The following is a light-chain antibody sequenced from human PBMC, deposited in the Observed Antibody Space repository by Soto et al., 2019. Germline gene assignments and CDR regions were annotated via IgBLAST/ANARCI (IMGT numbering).Light chain of an antibody. Sequence: EIVLTQSPGTLSLSPGERATLSCRASQSVSSSFLAWYQQKVGQAPRLLIYGASSRATGIPDRFSGSGSGTEFTLTISSLQSEDFAVYYCQQYNNWPPWTFGQGTKVDIK. CDR2: GAS. CDR3: QQYNNWPPWT. CDR1: QSVSSSF. J-gene: IGKJ1*01. V-gene: IGKV3-20*01.